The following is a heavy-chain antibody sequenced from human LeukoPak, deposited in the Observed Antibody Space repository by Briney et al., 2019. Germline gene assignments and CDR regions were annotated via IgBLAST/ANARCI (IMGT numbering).Heavy chain of an antibody. V-gene: IGHV1-18*01. CDR2: ISAYNGNT. CDR3: ARAPPIVVVPAAILYFDY. J-gene: IGHJ4*02. CDR1: GYTFTSYG. Sequence: ASVKVSCKASGYTFTSYGISWVRQAPGQGLEWMGWISAYNGNTNYAQKLQGRVTMTTDTSTSTAYMELRSLRSDDTAVYYCARAPPIVVVPAAILYFDYWGQGTLVTVSS. D-gene: IGHD2-2*01.